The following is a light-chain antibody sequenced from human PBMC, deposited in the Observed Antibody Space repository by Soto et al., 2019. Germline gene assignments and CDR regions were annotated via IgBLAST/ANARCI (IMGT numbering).Light chain of an antibody. J-gene: IGKJ2*01. Sequence: AIQMTQSPSSLSASAGDRVTISCRASQGIGSDLGWYQQKPGKAPKLLIYDASSLQSGVPSRFSGSGSGTEFTLTISSLQPEDFAIYYCLQDRSYPYTFGQGTTLEIK. V-gene: IGKV1-6*01. CDR2: DAS. CDR1: QGIGSD. CDR3: LQDRSYPYT.